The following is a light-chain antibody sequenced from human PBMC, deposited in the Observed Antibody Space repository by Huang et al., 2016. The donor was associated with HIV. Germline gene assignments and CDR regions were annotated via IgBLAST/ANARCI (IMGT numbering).Light chain of an antibody. CDR2: GAS. Sequence: QLTQPPPSLSASVGETVTLSCRASQDIGHSLAWYQQKTGSAPTLMITGASTLQTGVPSRFSGDSAGTYFTLFISDLQPEDFATYYCQQLHTYPITFGQGTRLDIK. J-gene: IGKJ5*01. V-gene: IGKV1-13*02. CDR3: QQLHTYPIT. CDR1: QDIGHS.